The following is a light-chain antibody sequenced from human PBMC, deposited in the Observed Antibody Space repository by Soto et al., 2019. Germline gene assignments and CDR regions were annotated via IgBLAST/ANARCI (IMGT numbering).Light chain of an antibody. Sequence: QSVLTQPASVSGYPGQSITISCTGRSSDVGGYNYVSWYQQHPGKAPKFMIYEVSRRPSGVSNRFSGSKSGNTASLTVSGLQAEDEAAYYCSSYKTSNTYVFGTGTKVTVL. CDR1: SSDVGGYNY. CDR2: EVS. CDR3: SSYKTSNTYV. V-gene: IGLV2-14*01. J-gene: IGLJ1*01.